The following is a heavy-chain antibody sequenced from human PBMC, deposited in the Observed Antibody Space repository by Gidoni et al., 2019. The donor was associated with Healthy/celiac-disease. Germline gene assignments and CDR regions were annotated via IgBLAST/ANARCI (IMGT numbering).Heavy chain of an antibody. D-gene: IGHD6-13*01. J-gene: IGHJ6*02. V-gene: IGHV3-23*01. Sequence: EVQLLESGGGLVQPGGSLRLSCAASGFTFSSYAMSWVRQAPGKGLEWVSAISGSGGSTYYADSVKGRFTISRDNSKNTLYLQMNSLRAEDTAVYYCARDDSSSWLSYYYGMDVWGQGTTVTVSS. CDR1: GFTFSSYA. CDR3: ARDDSSSWLSYYYGMDV. CDR2: ISGSGGST.